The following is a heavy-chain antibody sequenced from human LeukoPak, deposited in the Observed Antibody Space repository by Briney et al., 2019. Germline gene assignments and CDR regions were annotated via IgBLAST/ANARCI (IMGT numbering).Heavy chain of an antibody. CDR1: GGSISSSSYY. D-gene: IGHD3-3*01. J-gene: IGHJ4*02. V-gene: IGHV4-39*07. Sequence: SETLSLTCTVSGGSISSSSYYWGWIRQPPGKGLEWIGSIYYSGSTYYNPSLKSRVTISVDTSKNQFSLKLSSVTAADTAVYYCAREVADPSGLRFLEWLLPFDYWGQGTLVTVSS. CDR2: IYYSGST. CDR3: AREVADPSGLRFLEWLLPFDY.